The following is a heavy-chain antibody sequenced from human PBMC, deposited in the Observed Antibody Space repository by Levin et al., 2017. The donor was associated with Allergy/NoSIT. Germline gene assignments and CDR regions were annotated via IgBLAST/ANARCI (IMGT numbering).Heavy chain of an antibody. V-gene: IGHV1-8*01. J-gene: IGHJ3*02. D-gene: IGHD3-22*01. Sequence: GGSLRLSCKASGYTFTSYDINWVRQATGQGLEWMGWMNPNSGNTGYAQKFQGRVTMTRNTSISTAYMELSSLRSEDTAVYYCARLYYYDSSGYYPDAFDIWGQGTMVTVSS. CDR3: ARLYYYDSSGYYPDAFDI. CDR2: MNPNSGNT. CDR1: GYTFTSYD.